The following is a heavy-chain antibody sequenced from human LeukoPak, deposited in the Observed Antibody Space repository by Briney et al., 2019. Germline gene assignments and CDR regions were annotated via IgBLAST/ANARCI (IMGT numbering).Heavy chain of an antibody. V-gene: IGHV1-2*02. Sequence: GASVKVSCKASGYTFTGYYMHWVRQAPGQGLEWMGWINPNSGGTNYAQKFQGRVTITRDMSTSTAYMELSSLRSEDTAVYYCAADCGTSCDRDLNWFDPWGQGTLVTVSS. CDR1: GYTFTGYY. D-gene: IGHD2-2*01. CDR2: INPNSGGT. J-gene: IGHJ5*02. CDR3: AADCGTSCDRDLNWFDP.